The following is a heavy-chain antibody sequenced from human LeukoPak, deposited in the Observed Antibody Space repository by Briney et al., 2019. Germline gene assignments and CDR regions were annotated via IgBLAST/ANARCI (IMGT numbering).Heavy chain of an antibody. CDR3: ARESPACGEDCFFDY. CDR2: ISYDGTNK. D-gene: IGHD2-21*02. V-gene: IGHV3-30-3*01. J-gene: IGHJ4*02. CDR1: GFTFRSYA. Sequence: GRSLRLPCAASGFTFRSYAMHWVRQAPGKGLEWVAGISYDGTNKYYADSVKGRFTISRDNSRNTLYLQMNSLRSDDTAVYYCARESPACGEDCFFDYWGQGTLVTVSS.